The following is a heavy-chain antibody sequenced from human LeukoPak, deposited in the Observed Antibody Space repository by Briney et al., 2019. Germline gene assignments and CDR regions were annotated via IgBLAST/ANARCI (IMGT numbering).Heavy chain of an antibody. D-gene: IGHD1-26*01. J-gene: IGHJ4*02. CDR3: ATGGIYSLLDY. Sequence: VSXXTLTDISTRWGRQTPGGGVECMGLLDSQDGETIYAQKFQGRLTMTQHTSTDTPYMELSSLRSEDTAVYYCATGGIYSLLDYWGQGTLVTVSS. V-gene: IGHV1-24*01. CDR1: XXTLTDIS. CDR2: LDSQDGET.